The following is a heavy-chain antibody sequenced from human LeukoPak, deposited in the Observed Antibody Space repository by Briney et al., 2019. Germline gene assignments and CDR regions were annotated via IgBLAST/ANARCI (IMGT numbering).Heavy chain of an antibody. D-gene: IGHD2-15*01. CDR1: GYTFTSYD. Sequence: ASVKVSCKASGYTFTSYDINWVRQATGQGLEWMGWMNPNSGNTGYAQKFQGRVTMTRNTSISTAYTELSSLRSEDTAVYYCARGHCSGGSCYSGYWGQGTLVTVSS. CDR3: ARGHCSGGSCYSGY. V-gene: IGHV1-8*01. CDR2: MNPNSGNT. J-gene: IGHJ4*02.